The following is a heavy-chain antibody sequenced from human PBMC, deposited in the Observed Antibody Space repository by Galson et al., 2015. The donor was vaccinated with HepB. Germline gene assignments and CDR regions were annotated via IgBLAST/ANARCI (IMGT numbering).Heavy chain of an antibody. D-gene: IGHD1-1*01. J-gene: IGHJ6*02. CDR3: PRTECGSAPCLPYYGMDV. CDR2: IYFSGRN. V-gene: IGHV4-39*01. Sequence: ETLSLTCTSSGGSINSSRYYWDWVRQPPGRGLEWIGTIYFSGRNYYNPSLKSRVTISVDTSKNQVSLKLRSVTAADSAVYYCPRTECGSAPCLPYYGMDVWGQGTAVTVSS. CDR1: GGSINSSRYY.